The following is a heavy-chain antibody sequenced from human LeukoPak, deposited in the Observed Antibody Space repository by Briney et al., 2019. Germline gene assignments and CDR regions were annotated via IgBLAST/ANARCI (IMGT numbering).Heavy chain of an antibody. J-gene: IGHJ4*02. V-gene: IGHV3-23*01. CDR3: VKVGSNYGDPKDY. Sequence: GGSLRLSCAASGFIFSSYAMSWVRQAPGKGLGRVSTISGGGDYTFYADSVKGRFTVSRDNSKNTLFVQMNSLRADDTAVYYCVKVGSNYGDPKDYWGQGTLVSVTS. CDR1: GFIFSSYA. D-gene: IGHD4-17*01. CDR2: ISGGGDYT.